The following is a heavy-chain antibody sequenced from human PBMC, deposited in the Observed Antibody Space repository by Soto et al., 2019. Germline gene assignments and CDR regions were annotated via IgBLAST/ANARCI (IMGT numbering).Heavy chain of an antibody. CDR2: IYYSGST. Sequence: SETLSLTCTVSGGSISSSSYYWGWIRQPPGKGLEWIGSIYYSGSTYYNPSLKSRVTISVDTSKNQFSLKLSSVTAADTAVYYCAKDGTHVWDYYDSSGYYSWDYWGQGTLVTVSS. V-gene: IGHV4-39*02. CDR3: AKDGTHVWDYYDSSGYYSWDY. CDR1: GGSISSSSYY. D-gene: IGHD3-22*01. J-gene: IGHJ4*02.